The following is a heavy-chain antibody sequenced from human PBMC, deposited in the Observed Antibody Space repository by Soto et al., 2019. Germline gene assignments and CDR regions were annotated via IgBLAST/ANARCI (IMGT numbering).Heavy chain of an antibody. CDR3: AREKGGIVVVPAATGFDY. V-gene: IGHV4-34*01. D-gene: IGHD2-2*01. Sequence: SPTLSLTCAVYGGSFSGYYWSWLRQPPGKGLEWIGEINHSGSTNYNPSLHSRVTISVEKSKNKFSLKLSSVTAADPAGYYCAREKGGIVVVPAATGFDYWGQGTLVTVSS. CDR2: INHSGST. CDR1: GGSFSGYY. J-gene: IGHJ4*02.